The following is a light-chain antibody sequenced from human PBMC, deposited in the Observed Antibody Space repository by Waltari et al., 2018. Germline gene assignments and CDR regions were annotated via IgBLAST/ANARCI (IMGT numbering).Light chain of an antibody. CDR1: QSLVYNDGNTY. Sequence: DVVMTQSPLSLPVTLGQPASISCKSSQSLVYNDGNTYLNWFQQRPGQSPRRLIYEGSTRDSWVPDRFGGSGSGTDFTLKISRVEAEDVGIYYCMQGTHWPQLAFGGGTKVEIK. CDR3: MQGTHWPQLA. CDR2: EGS. V-gene: IGKV2-30*01. J-gene: IGKJ4*01.